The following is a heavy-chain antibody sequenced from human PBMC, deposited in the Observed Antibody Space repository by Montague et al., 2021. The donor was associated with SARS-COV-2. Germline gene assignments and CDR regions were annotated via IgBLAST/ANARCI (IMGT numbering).Heavy chain of an antibody. D-gene: IGHD3-22*01. CDR1: GDSVSSNSAA. CDR3: ARLGRYASSGYYLEDAFDI. J-gene: IGHJ3*02. Sequence: CAISGDSVSSNSAAWNWIRQSPSRGLEWLGRTYYRSKWYYEYAVSLESRITINPDTSKNQFSLKLSSVTAADTAVYYCARLGRYASSGYYLEDAFDIWGQGTMVTVSS. V-gene: IGHV6-1*01. CDR2: TYYRSKWYY.